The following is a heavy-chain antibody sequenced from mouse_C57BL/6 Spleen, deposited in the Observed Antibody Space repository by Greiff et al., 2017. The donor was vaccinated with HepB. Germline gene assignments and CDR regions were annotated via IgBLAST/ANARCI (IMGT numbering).Heavy chain of an antibody. Sequence: EVKVVESGGDLVKPGGSLKLSCAASGFTFSSYGMSWVRQTPDKRLEWVATISSGGSYTYYPDSVKGRFTISRDNAKNTLYLQMSSLKSEDTAMYYCARHPIYYYGSSSYYAMDYWGQGTSVTVSS. CDR3: ARHPIYYYGSSSYYAMDY. V-gene: IGHV5-6*01. CDR1: GFTFSSYG. D-gene: IGHD1-1*01. CDR2: ISSGGSYT. J-gene: IGHJ4*01.